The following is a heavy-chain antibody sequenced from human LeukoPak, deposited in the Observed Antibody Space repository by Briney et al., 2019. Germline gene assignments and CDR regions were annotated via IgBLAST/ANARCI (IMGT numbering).Heavy chain of an antibody. V-gene: IGHV3-30-3*01. CDR3: AKRSVLRFLEWSPNWFDP. Sequence: GGSLRLSCAASGFTFSSYAMHWVRQAPGKGLEWVAVISYDGSNKYYADSVKGRFTISRDNSKNTLYLQMNSLRAEDTAVYYCAKRSVLRFLEWSPNWFDPWGQGTLVTVSS. D-gene: IGHD3-3*01. CDR1: GFTFSSYA. CDR2: ISYDGSNK. J-gene: IGHJ5*02.